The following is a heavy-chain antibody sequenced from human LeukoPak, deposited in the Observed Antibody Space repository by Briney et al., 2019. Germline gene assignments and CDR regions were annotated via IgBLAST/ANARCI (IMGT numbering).Heavy chain of an antibody. CDR1: GGSISSSSYY. Sequence: SETLSLTCTVSGGSISSSSYYWGWIRQPPGKGLEWIGSIYYSGSTYYNPSLKSRVTISVDTSKNQFSLKLSSVTAADTAVYYRARQGDYYDSSGSAGEDYWGQGTLVTVSS. V-gene: IGHV4-39*01. CDR2: IYYSGST. CDR3: ARQGDYYDSSGSAGEDY. D-gene: IGHD3-22*01. J-gene: IGHJ4*02.